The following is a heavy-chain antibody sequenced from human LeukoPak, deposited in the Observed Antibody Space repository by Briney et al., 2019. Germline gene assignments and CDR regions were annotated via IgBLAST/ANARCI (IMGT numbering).Heavy chain of an antibody. CDR1: GYSISSGYY. V-gene: IGHV4-38-2*02. CDR2: ICHSGST. J-gene: IGHJ6*03. Sequence: SETLSLTCTVSGYSISSGYYWGWIRQPPGNGLEWIGSICHSGSTYYNPSLKSRVTISVDTSKNQFSLKLSSVTAADTAVYYCAREGYSSSWTPLNYYYYMDVWGKGTTVTVSS. CDR3: AREGYSSSWTPLNYYYYMDV. D-gene: IGHD6-13*01.